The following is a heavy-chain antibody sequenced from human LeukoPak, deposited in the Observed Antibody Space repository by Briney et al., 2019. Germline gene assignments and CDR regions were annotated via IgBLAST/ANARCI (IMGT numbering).Heavy chain of an antibody. J-gene: IGHJ4*02. CDR3: ARVSTRAAAVDY. CDR1: GGSISSSSYY. V-gene: IGHV4-39*07. CDR2: IYYSGST. Sequence: MPSETLSLTCTVSGGSISSSSYYWGWIRQPPGEGLEWIGSIYYSGSTYYNPSLKSRVTISVDTSKNQFSLKLSSVTAADTAVYYCARVSTRAAAVDYWGQGTLVTVSS. D-gene: IGHD6-13*01.